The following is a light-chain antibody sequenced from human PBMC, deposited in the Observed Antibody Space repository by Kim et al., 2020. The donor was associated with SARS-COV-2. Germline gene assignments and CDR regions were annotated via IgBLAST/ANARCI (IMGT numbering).Light chain of an antibody. J-gene: IGLJ3*02. CDR1: SSNIGSNT. Sequence: QSVLTQPPSASKTPGQRVTISCSGSSSNIGSNTVNWYQQLPGTAPKLLIYSNNQRPSGVPDRFSGSKSGTSASVAISGLQPEDEADYYCATWDDSLNGWVFGGGTQLTVL. CDR2: SNN. CDR3: ATWDDSLNGWV. V-gene: IGLV1-44*01.